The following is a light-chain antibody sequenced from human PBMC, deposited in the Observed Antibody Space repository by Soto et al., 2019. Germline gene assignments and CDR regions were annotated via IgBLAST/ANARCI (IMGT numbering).Light chain of an antibody. CDR3: QHYNSYSEA. J-gene: IGKJ1*01. CDR2: KAS. CDR1: QPISSW. Sequence: DIQMTQSPSTLSGSVGDRVTITCRANQPISSWLAWYQQKPGKAPKLLIYKASTLKSGVPSRFSGSGSGTEFTLTISSLQPDDFATYYCQHYNSYSEAFGQGTKVELK. V-gene: IGKV1-5*03.